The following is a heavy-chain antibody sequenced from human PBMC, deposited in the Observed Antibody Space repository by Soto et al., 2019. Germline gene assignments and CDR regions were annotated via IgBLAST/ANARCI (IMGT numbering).Heavy chain of an antibody. CDR1: GGSISSSDW. D-gene: IGHD2-2*01. J-gene: IGHJ4*02. V-gene: IGHV4-4*02. Sequence: SETLSLTCAVSGGSISSSDWWSWIRQPPGKGLKWIGEIYHSGSTNYNPSLKSRVTLSVDKSKNQFSLKLSSVTAADTTVYYSARAITSLSPFDYWGQGNRVTFGS. CDR2: IYHSGST. CDR3: ARAITSLSPFDY.